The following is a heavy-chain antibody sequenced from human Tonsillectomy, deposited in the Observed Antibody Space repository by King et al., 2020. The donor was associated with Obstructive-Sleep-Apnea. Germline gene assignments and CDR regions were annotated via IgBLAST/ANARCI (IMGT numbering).Heavy chain of an antibody. CDR3: AREPLHYYAMDV. D-gene: IGHD5/OR15-5a*01. CDR2: IYHIGST. Sequence: PLQESGPGLVKPSETLSLTCTVSGDSISSSSYYWGWIRQPPGKGLEWIASIYHIGSTYYNPSLKSRVSISVDRSKNQFSLKMNSVTAADTAIYYCAREPLHYYAMDVWGQGTTVTVSS. J-gene: IGHJ6*02. CDR1: GDSISSSSYY. V-gene: IGHV4-39*07.